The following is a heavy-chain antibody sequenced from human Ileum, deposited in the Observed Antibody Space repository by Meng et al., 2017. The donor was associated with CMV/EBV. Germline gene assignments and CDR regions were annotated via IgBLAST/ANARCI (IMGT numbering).Heavy chain of an antibody. D-gene: IGHD3-10*01. Sequence: FRCYAMSWVRQAPGKGLEWVSAISGSGGSTYYADSVKGRFTISRDNSKNTLYLQMNSLRAEDTAVYYCAKKYYYGSGSSTKSYYFDYWGQGTLVTVSS. V-gene: IGHV3-23*01. CDR2: ISGSGGST. J-gene: IGHJ4*02. CDR3: AKKYYYGSGSSTKSYYFDY. CDR1: FRCYA.